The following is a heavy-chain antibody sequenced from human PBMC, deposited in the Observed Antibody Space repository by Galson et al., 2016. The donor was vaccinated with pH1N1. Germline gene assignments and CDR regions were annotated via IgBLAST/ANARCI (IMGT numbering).Heavy chain of an antibody. CDR1: GFSFGDYA. CDR2: IRSKVYGGTT. Sequence: SLRLSCAATGFSFGDYAMSWVRQAPGKGLEWVGLIRSKVYGGTTEYAASVKGRFTILRDDSNYIAYLQMNSPRTEDTAVYFCTRARYNLLTGYLIDYWGQGTLVTVSS. V-gene: IGHV3-49*04. CDR3: TRARYNLLTGYLIDY. D-gene: IGHD3-9*01. J-gene: IGHJ4*02.